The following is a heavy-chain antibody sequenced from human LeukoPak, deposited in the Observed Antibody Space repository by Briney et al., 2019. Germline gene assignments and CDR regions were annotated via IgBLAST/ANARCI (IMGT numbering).Heavy chain of an antibody. J-gene: IGHJ6*02. CDR2: IYTSGST. CDR3: ARDLTCSSTSCTDYYYYGMDV. V-gene: IGHV4-4*07. CDR1: GGFISSYY. D-gene: IGHD2-2*01. Sequence: SETLSLTCTVSGGFISSYYWSWIRQPAGKGLEWIGRIYTSGSTNYNPSLKSRVTMSVDTSKNQFSLKLSSVTAADTAVYYCARDLTCSSTSCTDYYYYGMDVWGQGTTVTVSS.